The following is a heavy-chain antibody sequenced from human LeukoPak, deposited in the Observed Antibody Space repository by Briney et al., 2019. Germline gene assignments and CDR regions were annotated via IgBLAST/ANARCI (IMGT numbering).Heavy chain of an antibody. CDR2: ISYDGSNK. V-gene: IGHV3-30*04. CDR1: GFTFSSYA. J-gene: IGHJ4*02. D-gene: IGHD6-13*01. Sequence: GGSLRLSCAASGFTFSSYAMHWVHQAPGKGLEWVAVISYDGSNKYYADSVKGRFTISRDNSKNTLYLQMNSLRAEDTAVYYCARDRIAAAVSSTPTFDYWGQGTLVTVSS. CDR3: ARDRIAAAVSSTPTFDY.